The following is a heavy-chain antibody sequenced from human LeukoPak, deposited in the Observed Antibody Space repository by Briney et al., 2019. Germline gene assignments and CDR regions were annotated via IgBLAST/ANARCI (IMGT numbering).Heavy chain of an antibody. J-gene: IGHJ5*02. CDR2: ISAYNGNT. CDR3: ARDEYGLGSSSGGDWFDP. Sequence: GASVKVSCKASGYTFTSYGISWVRQAPGQGLEWMGWISAYNGNTNYAQKLQGRVTMTTDTSTSTAYMELSSLRSEDTAVYYCARDEYGLGSSSGGDWFDPWGQGTLVTVSS. CDR1: GYTFTSYG. V-gene: IGHV1-18*01. D-gene: IGHD6-6*01.